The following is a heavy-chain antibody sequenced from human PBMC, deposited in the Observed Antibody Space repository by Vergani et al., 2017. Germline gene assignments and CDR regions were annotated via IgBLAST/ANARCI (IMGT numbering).Heavy chain of an antibody. J-gene: IGHJ4*02. D-gene: IGHD3-22*01. V-gene: IGHV3-53*01. Sequence: EVQLVEPGGGLIQPGGSLRLSCAASGFTVSSNYMSWVRQAPGKGLEWVSVIYSGGSTYYADSVKCRFTISRDNSKNTLYFQMNSLRAEDTAVYYGASPCYYDSSGYSLGYWGQGTLVTVSS. CDR2: IYSGGST. CDR3: ASPCYYDSSGYSLGY. CDR1: GFTVSSNY.